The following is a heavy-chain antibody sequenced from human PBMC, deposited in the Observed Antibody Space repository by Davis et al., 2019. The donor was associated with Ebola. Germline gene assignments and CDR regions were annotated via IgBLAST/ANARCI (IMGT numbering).Heavy chain of an antibody. Sequence: GESLKISCAASGFTFRNYAMHWVRQAPGKGLEWVAVVSHSEREKFYAESVKGRFTISRDNSENTLYLQMNSLTADDTAVYYCARDINYNFDYWGHGTLVTVSS. V-gene: IGHV3-30*04. J-gene: IGHJ4*01. D-gene: IGHD5-24*01. CDR1: GFTFRNYA. CDR3: ARDINYNFDY. CDR2: VSHSEREK.